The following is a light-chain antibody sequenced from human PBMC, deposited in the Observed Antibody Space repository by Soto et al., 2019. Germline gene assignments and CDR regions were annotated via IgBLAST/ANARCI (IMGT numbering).Light chain of an antibody. J-gene: IGKJ2*01. CDR1: QSINIW. Sequence: DIQMTQSPSTLSASAGDRVTITCRASQSINIWLAWYQQKAGKAPQLLINDASTLDNRVPLRFSGSGSGTEFTLTISGLQPDDFATYYCQQYNTYPYTLGQGTKLEIK. CDR3: QQYNTYPYT. CDR2: DAS. V-gene: IGKV1-5*01.